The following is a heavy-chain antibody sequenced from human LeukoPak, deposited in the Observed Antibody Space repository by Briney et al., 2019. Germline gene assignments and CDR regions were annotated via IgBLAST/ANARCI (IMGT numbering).Heavy chain of an antibody. D-gene: IGHD4-11*01. Sequence: ASVKVSCKASGHTFTGYYMHWVRQAPGQGLEWMGWINPNSGGTNYAQKFQGRVTMTRDTSISTAYMELSRLRSDDTAVYYCARWATVTTSGMDVWGQGTTVTVSS. V-gene: IGHV1-2*02. CDR3: ARWATVTTSGMDV. CDR2: INPNSGGT. J-gene: IGHJ6*02. CDR1: GHTFTGYY.